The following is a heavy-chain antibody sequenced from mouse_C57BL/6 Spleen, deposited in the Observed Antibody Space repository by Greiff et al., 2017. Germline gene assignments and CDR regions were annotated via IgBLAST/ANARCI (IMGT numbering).Heavy chain of an antibody. CDR2: IDPEDGDT. CDR3: TTITTVVAIKYYFDY. D-gene: IGHD1-1*01. J-gene: IGHJ2*01. Sequence: EVQLQESGAELVRPGASVKLSCTASGFNIKDYYMHWVKQRPEQGLEWIGRIDPEDGDTEYAPKFQGKATMTADTSSNTAYLQLSSLTSEDTAVYYCTTITTVVAIKYYFDYWGQGTTLTVSS. V-gene: IGHV14-1*01. CDR1: GFNIKDYY.